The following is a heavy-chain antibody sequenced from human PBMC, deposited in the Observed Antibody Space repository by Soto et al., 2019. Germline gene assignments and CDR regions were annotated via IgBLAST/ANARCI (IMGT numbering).Heavy chain of an antibody. V-gene: IGHV1-2*02. CDR2: INPNSGDT. CDR3: ARDEDIICFYYGMHV. D-gene: IGHD2-15*01. CDR1: GYTFAGYY. Sequence: ASVKVPCKASGYTFAGYYMHWVRQAPGQGLEWVGWINPNSGDTKYAQKFQGRVTITRDPSISTAYMELRRLRSDDTAVYYCARDEDIICFYYGMHVSGPATTLTVS. J-gene: IGHJ6*02.